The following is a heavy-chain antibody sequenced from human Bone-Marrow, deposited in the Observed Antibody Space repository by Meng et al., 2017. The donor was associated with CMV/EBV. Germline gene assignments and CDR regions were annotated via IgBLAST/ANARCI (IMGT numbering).Heavy chain of an antibody. D-gene: IGHD2-2*02. V-gene: IGHV3-48*03. Sequence: GESLKISCAASGFTFSSYEMNWVRQAPGKGLEWVSYISSSGSTIYYADSVKGRFTISRDNAKNSLYLQMNSLRAEDTAVYYCAREDQLLYWGNWFDPWGQGTLVTVSS. J-gene: IGHJ5*02. CDR3: AREDQLLYWGNWFDP. CDR1: GFTFSSYE. CDR2: ISSSGSTI.